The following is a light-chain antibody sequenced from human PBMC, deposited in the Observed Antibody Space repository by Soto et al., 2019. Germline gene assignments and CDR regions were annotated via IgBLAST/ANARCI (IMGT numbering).Light chain of an antibody. V-gene: IGLV2-8*01. CDR3: TSYAGINNLV. Sequence: QSALTQPPSASGSPGQSVTISCTGTSSDIGGYNYVSWYQQHPGKAPKLIIYEVSKRPSGVPDRFSGSKSGNTASLTVSGLQAEDEADYYCTSYAGINNLVFAGGTTLTVL. J-gene: IGLJ3*02. CDR1: SSDIGGYNY. CDR2: EVS.